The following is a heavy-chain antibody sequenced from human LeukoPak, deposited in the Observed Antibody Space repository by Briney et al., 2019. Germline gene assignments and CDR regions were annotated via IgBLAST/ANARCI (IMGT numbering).Heavy chain of an antibody. D-gene: IGHD5-12*01. CDR1: GESFSGYF. V-gene: IGHV4-34*01. CDR3: ARKSGYARDY. J-gene: IGHJ4*02. CDR2: INHSGSTS. Sequence: SETLSLTCAVYGESFSGYFWNWIRQPPGKGLEWIGEINHSGSTSDHNPSLKSRVTMSVDTSKNQFSLKLSSVTAADTAVYYCARKSGYARDYWGQGNLVTVSS.